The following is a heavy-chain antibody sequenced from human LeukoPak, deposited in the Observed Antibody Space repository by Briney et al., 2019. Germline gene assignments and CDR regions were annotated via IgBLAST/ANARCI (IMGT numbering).Heavy chain of an antibody. V-gene: IGHV4-39*01. CDR3: ARWATSGWFDP. CDR1: GGSISSYY. D-gene: IGHD5-24*01. CDR2: IYYSGST. J-gene: IGHJ5*02. Sequence: SETLSLTCTVSGGSISSYYWGWIRQPPGKGLEWIGSIYYSGSTYYNPSLKSRVTISVDTSKNQFPLKLSSVTAADTAVYYCARWATSGWFDPWGQGTLVTVSS.